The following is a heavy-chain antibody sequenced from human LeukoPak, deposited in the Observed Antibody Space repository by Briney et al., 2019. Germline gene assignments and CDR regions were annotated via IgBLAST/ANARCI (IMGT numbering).Heavy chain of an antibody. Sequence: GGSLRLSCEASGIIFSNYNMNWVRQAPGKGLEWISYISSSSGTIYYADSVKGRFTISRDNARDSLYLQMNSLRAEDTALYYCARVWSSSGVFDPWGQGTLVTVSS. V-gene: IGHV3-48*01. D-gene: IGHD6-13*01. CDR2: ISSSSGTI. CDR3: ARVWSSSGVFDP. J-gene: IGHJ5*02. CDR1: GIIFSNYN.